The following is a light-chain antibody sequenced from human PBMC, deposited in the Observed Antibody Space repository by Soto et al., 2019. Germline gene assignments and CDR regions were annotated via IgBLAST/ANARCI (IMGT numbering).Light chain of an antibody. CDR3: QQHSSWPALT. V-gene: IGKV3-11*01. CDR1: HSVSSY. J-gene: IGKJ4*01. Sequence: ELVLTQSPATLSLSPGERATLSCRASHSVSSYLAWYQQKPGQAPRLLLYGASNRATGVPARFTGSGSGTDFTLTISSLEPEDFTVYYCQQHSSWPALTFGGGTKVEIK. CDR2: GAS.